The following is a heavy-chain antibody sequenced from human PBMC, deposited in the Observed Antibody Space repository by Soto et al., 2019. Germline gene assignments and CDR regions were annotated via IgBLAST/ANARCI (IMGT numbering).Heavy chain of an antibody. CDR2: ISAANGST. D-gene: IGHD2-2*01. CDR3: ARAYCSRTSCLRPFDF. Sequence: ASVKVSCKASGYTFTSYEIHWVRQAPGQRLEWMGWISAANGSTKYSQKFQDRLTITRDTSASTAYMELSGLRSEDTAMFYCARAYCSRTSCLRPFDFWGQRTLFAVSS. V-gene: IGHV1-3*01. CDR1: GYTFTSYE. J-gene: IGHJ4*02.